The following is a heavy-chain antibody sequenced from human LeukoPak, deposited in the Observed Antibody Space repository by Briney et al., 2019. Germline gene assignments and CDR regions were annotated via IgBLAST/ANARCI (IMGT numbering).Heavy chain of an antibody. CDR2: IKSKTDGGTT. Sequence: GGSLRLSCAASGFTFSNAWMSWVRQAPGKGLEWVGRIKSKTDGGTTDYAAPVKGRFTISRDDSKNTLYLQMNSLRAEDTAVYYCAKDFPNQLLDDDAFDIWGQGTMVTVSS. CDR3: AKDFPNQLLDDDAFDI. V-gene: IGHV3-15*01. CDR1: GFTFSNAW. D-gene: IGHD2-2*01. J-gene: IGHJ3*02.